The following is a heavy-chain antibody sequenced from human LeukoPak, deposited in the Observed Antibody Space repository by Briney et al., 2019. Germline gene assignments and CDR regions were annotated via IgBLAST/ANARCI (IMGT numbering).Heavy chain of an antibody. CDR1: GFTLSSYW. CDR2: IKQDGSEK. V-gene: IGHV3-7*01. J-gene: IGHJ4*02. Sequence: GGSLRLSCAASGFTLSSYWMSWVRQAPGKGLEWVANIKQDGSEKYYVDSVKGRFTISRDNAKNSLYLQMNSLRAEDTAVYYCARLTSSGYPFDSWGQGTLVTVSS. CDR3: ARLTSSGYPFDS. D-gene: IGHD3-22*01.